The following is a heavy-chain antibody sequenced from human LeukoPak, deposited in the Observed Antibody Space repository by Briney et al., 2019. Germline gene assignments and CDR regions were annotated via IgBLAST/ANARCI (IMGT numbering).Heavy chain of an antibody. CDR1: GFTFSSYA. J-gene: IGHJ4*02. Sequence: QTGGSLRLSCAASGFTFSSYAMSWVRQAPGKGLEWVSAISGSGGSTYYADSVKGRFTISRDNSKNTLYLQMNSLRAEDTAVYYCAKDPRGWDSSGYDYWGQGTLVTVSS. D-gene: IGHD3-22*01. V-gene: IGHV3-23*01. CDR3: AKDPRGWDSSGYDY. CDR2: ISGSGGST.